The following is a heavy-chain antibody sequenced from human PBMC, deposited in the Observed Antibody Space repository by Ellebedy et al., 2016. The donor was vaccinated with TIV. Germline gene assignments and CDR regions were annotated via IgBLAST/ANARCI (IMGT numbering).Heavy chain of an antibody. D-gene: IGHD1-14*01. V-gene: IGHV3-23*01. J-gene: IGHJ6*02. CDR3: AKGYKKWPYYGMDV. Sequence: PGGSLRLSCAASGFIFDDYAMHWVRQAPGKGLEWVSAISGTGVSTYYADSVKGRLTISRDNSKNTVYLQMNSLRAEDTAIYYCAKGYKKWPYYGMDVWGQGTTVTVSS. CDR2: ISGTGVST. CDR1: GFIFDDYA.